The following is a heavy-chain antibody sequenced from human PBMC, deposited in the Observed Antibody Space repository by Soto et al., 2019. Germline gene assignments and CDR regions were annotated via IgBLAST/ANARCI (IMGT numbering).Heavy chain of an antibody. CDR3: ARGREQLVRAGGAAVYYYYGMDV. V-gene: IGHV4-34*01. J-gene: IGHJ6*02. D-gene: IGHD6-13*01. CDR1: GGSFSGYY. Sequence: SETLSLTCAVYGGSFSGYYWSWIRQPPGKGLEWIGEINHSGSTNYNPSLKSRVTISVDTSKNQFSLKLSSVTAADTAVYYCARGREQLVRAGGAAVYYYYGMDVWGQGTTVTVSS. CDR2: INHSGST.